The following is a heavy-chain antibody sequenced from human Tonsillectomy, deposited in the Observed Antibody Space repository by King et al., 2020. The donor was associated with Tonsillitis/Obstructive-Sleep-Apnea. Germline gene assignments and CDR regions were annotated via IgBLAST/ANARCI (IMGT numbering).Heavy chain of an antibody. CDR1: GFTFSTYA. D-gene: IGHD3/OR15-3a*01. J-gene: IGHJ6*03. V-gene: IGHV3-23*04. CDR3: AKGLNMIFGVVTAARSGGYYMDV. Sequence: LQLVESGGGLVQPGGSLRLSCAASGFTFSTYAMSCVRQAPGKGREWVSAISWSGNSILYAASVQGRFTTSRDNSKNTLYLQMNSRRAEDTAVYYCAKGLNMIFGVVTAARSGGYYMDVWGKGTTVTVSS. CDR2: ISWSGNSI.